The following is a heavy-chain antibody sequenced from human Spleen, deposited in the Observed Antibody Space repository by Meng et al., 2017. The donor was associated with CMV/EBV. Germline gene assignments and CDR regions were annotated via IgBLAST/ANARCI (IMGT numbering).Heavy chain of an antibody. Sequence: GESLKISCAASGFTFDDYAMHWVRQAAGKGLEWVSVIYNDASRTYYADSVKGRFTISRDNSKSTLYLQMNSLRAEDTAVYYCVTGYQLLSRWGQGTLVTVSS. CDR2: IYNDASRT. V-gene: IGHV3-23*03. D-gene: IGHD2-2*01. J-gene: IGHJ4*02. CDR3: VTGYQLLSR. CDR1: GFTFDDYA.